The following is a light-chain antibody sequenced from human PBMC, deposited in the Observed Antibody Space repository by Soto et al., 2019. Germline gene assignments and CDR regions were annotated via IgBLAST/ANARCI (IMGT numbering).Light chain of an antibody. J-gene: IGLJ1*01. CDR3: NSYAGSISV. CDR2: EVT. CDR1: SSDVGGYNY. Sequence: QSALTQPPSASGSPGQSVTISCTGTSSDVGGYNYVSWYQQHPGKAPKPMIFEVTKRPSGVPDRFSGSKSGNTASLTVSGLQAEDEADYYCNSYAGSISVFGTGTKVTVL. V-gene: IGLV2-8*01.